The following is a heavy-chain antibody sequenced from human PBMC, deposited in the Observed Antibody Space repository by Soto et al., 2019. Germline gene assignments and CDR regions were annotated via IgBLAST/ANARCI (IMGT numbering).Heavy chain of an antibody. Sequence: QVQLVQSGAEVKKPGSSVKVSCKASGGTFSSYAISWVRQAPGQGLEWMGGIIPIFGTANYAQKFQGRVTITADESTSTADMELSSLRSEDTAVYSCAIQPYYYDSIGYSGAYYYYGMDVWGHGTTVTVSS. J-gene: IGHJ6*02. V-gene: IGHV1-69*01. D-gene: IGHD3-22*01. CDR1: GGTFSSYA. CDR2: IIPIFGTA. CDR3: AIQPYYYDSIGYSGAYYYYGMDV.